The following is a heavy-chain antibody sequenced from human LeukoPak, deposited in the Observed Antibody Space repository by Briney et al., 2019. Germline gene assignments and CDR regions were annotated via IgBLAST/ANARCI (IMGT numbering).Heavy chain of an antibody. Sequence: GGSLRLSCAASGFTFSNAWMSWVRQAPGKGLEWVGRIKSKTDGGTTDYAAPVKGRFTISRDDSKNTLYLQMNSLKTEDTAVYYCATYSSGNGREFQHWGQGTLVTVSS. J-gene: IGHJ1*01. V-gene: IGHV3-15*01. CDR2: IKSKTDGGTT. CDR1: GFTFSNAW. CDR3: ATYSSGNGREFQH. D-gene: IGHD3-22*01.